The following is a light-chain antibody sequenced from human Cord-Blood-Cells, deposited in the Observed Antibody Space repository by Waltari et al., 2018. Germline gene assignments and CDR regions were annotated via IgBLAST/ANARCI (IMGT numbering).Light chain of an antibody. CDR3: SSYTSSSTLRV. CDR1: SSDVGGYNY. J-gene: IGLJ3*02. Sequence: QSALTQPASVSGSPGQSITISCTGTSSDVGGYNYVSWYQQHPGKVPKLMIYDVSKRPSGFPNRFSGSKSGNTASLTISGLQAEDEADYYCSSYTSSSTLRVFGGGTKLTVL. V-gene: IGLV2-14*01. CDR2: DVS.